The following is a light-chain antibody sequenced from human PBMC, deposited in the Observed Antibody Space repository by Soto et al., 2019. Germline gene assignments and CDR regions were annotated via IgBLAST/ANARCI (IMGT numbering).Light chain of an antibody. Sequence: QPVLTHPPSVSEAPGQRVTISCTGSSSNIGAGYEAHWYQQVPGTAPKLLIYENNNRPSGVPDRFSGSKSGTSASLAITGLQAEDEAAYYCQAYYSSLSGYVFGTGTQLTVL. CDR3: QAYYSSLSGYV. J-gene: IGLJ1*01. V-gene: IGLV1-40*01. CDR2: ENN. CDR1: SSNIGAGYE.